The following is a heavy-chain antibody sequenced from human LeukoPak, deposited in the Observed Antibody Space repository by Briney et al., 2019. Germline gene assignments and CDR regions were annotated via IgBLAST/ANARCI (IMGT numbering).Heavy chain of an antibody. CDR2: IRYDGSNK. CDR3: AKGHYYDTPLGFDY. V-gene: IGHV3-30*02. Sequence: GGSLRLSCAASGFTFSSYGMHWVRQAPGKGLEWVAFIRYDGSNKYYADSVKGRFTISRGNSKNTLYLQMNSLRAEDTAVYYCAKGHYYDTPLGFDYWGQGTLVTVSS. CDR1: GFTFSSYG. D-gene: IGHD3-22*01. J-gene: IGHJ4*02.